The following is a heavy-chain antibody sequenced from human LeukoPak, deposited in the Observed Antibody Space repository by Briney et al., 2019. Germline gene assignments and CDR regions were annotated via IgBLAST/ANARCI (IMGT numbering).Heavy chain of an antibody. CDR2: IYTSGST. D-gene: IGHD3-3*01. Sequence: SETLSLTCTVSGGSISSFYWSWIRQPAGKGLEWIGRIYTSGSTNYNPSLKSRVTMSVDTSKNQFSLKLSSVTAADTAVYYCARGGGYDFWSGYNYYYYMDVWGKGTTVTVSS. V-gene: IGHV4-4*07. CDR1: GGSISSFY. J-gene: IGHJ6*03. CDR3: ARGGGYDFWSGYNYYYYMDV.